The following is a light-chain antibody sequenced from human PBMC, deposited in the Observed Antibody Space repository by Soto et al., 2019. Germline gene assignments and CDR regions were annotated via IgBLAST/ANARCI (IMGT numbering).Light chain of an antibody. CDR1: QSVSSN. J-gene: IGKJ2*01. CDR2: GAS. V-gene: IGKV3-15*01. CDR3: QQYNEWPYA. Sequence: EIVMTQSPAILSVSPGERATLSCRASQSVSSNLAWYQQKPGQAPRLLIYGASTRATGIPARFSGSGSGTEFTLTISSLQSEDFAVYYCQQYNEWPYAFGQGTKLEIK.